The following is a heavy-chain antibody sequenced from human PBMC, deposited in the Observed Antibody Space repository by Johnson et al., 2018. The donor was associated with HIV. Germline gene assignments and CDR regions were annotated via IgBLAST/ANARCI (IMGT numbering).Heavy chain of an antibody. CDR2: ISSSGTTV. V-gene: IGHV3-11*04. Sequence: QVQLVESGGGVVQPGRSLRLSCAASGFTFSDYYMSWIRQTPGKGLAWVSYISSSGTTVYSADSVKGRFSISRDNAKHSLYLQMNSLRAEDTAVYYCARDRGYWDAFDIWGQGTMVTVSS. J-gene: IGHJ3*02. CDR1: GFTFSDYY. CDR3: ARDRGYWDAFDI. D-gene: IGHD3-22*01.